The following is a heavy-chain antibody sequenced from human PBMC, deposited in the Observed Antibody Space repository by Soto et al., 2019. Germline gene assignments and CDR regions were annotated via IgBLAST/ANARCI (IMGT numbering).Heavy chain of an antibody. J-gene: IGHJ4*02. D-gene: IGHD2-21*02. CDR2: ISAYNGNT. Sequence: QVQLVQSGSDVKRAGASVRVSCKASGYTFVSYGLSWVRQAPGQGLEWMGWISAYNGNTGYAEQFQDRVTLTTDTSTSTAYLELSSLRFDDTAIYYCARDRADFYDSSTASGDIWGPGTLVTVSP. CDR3: ARDRADFYDSSTASGDI. CDR1: GYTFVSYG. V-gene: IGHV1-18*04.